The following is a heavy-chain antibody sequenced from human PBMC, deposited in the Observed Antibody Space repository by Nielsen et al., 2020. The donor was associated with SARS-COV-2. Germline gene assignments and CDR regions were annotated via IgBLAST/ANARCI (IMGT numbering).Heavy chain of an antibody. Sequence: WIRQPPGKGLEWIGYIYYSGSTSYNPSLKSRVTISVDTSKNQFSLKLSSVTAADTAVYYCARGSGMDFDYWGQGTLVTVSS. CDR2: IYYSGST. J-gene: IGHJ4*02. D-gene: IGHD3-10*01. V-gene: IGHV4-59*01. CDR3: ARGSGMDFDY.